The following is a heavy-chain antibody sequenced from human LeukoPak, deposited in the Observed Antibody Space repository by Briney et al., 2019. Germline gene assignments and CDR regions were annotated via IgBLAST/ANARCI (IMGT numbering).Heavy chain of an antibody. V-gene: IGHV3-74*01. CDR1: GFTFTNYW. Sequence: GGSLRLSCAASGFTFTNYWMHWVRQAPGKGLVWVSRINNDGSSTNYADSVKGRFTISRDNAKNTLYLQMNSLRAEDTAVYYCARGSSSDYWGQGTLVTVSS. CDR2: INNDGSST. D-gene: IGHD6-6*01. CDR3: ARGSSSDY. J-gene: IGHJ4*02.